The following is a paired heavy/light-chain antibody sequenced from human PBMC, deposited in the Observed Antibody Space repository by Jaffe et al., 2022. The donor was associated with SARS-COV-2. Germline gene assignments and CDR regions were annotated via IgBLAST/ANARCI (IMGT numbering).Light chain of an antibody. CDR2: KVS. CDR3: MQGTHWPS. J-gene: IGKJ2*03. Sequence: DVVMTQSPLFLPVSLGQPASISCRSNESLVSSNGNTYLNWLQQRPGQSPRRLIYKVSKRDSGVPDRFSGSGSGTDFTLKISRVEAEDVGVYYCMQGTHWPSFGQGTKLEIK. V-gene: IGKV2-30*01. CDR1: ESLVSSNGNTY.
Heavy chain of an antibody. Sequence: EVQLVESGGGLVKPGGSLRLSCAASGFTFSYAWMTWVRQGPGKGLEWVGRIKSKASGGAIEYAAPVQGRFTISRDDSKNMVYLQMNSLKIEDTAVYYCSWTKDYYYGMDVWGQGTAVTVSS. CDR2: IKSKASGGAI. V-gene: IGHV3-15*01. CDR3: SWTKDYYYGMDV. J-gene: IGHJ6*02. CDR1: GFTFSYAW.